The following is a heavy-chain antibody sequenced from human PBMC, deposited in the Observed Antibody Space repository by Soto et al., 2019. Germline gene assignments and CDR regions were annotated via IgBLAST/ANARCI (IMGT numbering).Heavy chain of an antibody. Sequence: ASVKVSCKASGYTFTSYGISWVRQAPGQGREGMGWISAYNGNTNYAQKLQGRVTMTTDTSTSTAYMELRSLRSDDTAVYYCARGRSIVVVQAATHYYGMDVWGQGTRVTVSS. V-gene: IGHV1-18*04. J-gene: IGHJ6*02. D-gene: IGHD2-2*01. CDR1: GYTFTSYG. CDR2: ISAYNGNT. CDR3: ARGRSIVVVQAATHYYGMDV.